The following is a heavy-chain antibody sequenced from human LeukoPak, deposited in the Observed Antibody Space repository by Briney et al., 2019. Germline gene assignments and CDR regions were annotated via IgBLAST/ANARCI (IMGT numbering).Heavy chain of an antibody. V-gene: IGHV3-53*01. D-gene: IGHD1-14*01. CDR1: GFTVITND. Sequence: GGSLRLSCAASGFTVITNDMTWVRQAPGKGLEWVSVLYSDGNTKYADFVQGRFTISRDNSKNTLYLEMNSLSPDDTAVYYCARGVEPLAANTLAYWGQGTLVTVSS. J-gene: IGHJ4*02. CDR3: ARGVEPLAANTLAY. CDR2: LYSDGNT.